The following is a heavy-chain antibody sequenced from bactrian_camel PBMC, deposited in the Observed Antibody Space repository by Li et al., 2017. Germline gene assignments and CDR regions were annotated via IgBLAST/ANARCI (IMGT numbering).Heavy chain of an antibody. CDR1: GFTFSNYR. V-gene: IGHV3S1*01. Sequence: HVQLVESGGGLVQPGGSLKLSCAASGFTFSNYRMHWVRQAPGKGLEWVSTISSGGSTTYYADSVKGRFTLSRDDAKNTLYLQMNSLKIEDTAVYYCVRSLMSDSSFWGQGTQVTVS. CDR2: ISSGGSTT. CDR3: VRSLMSDSSF. D-gene: IGHD4*01. J-gene: IGHJ4*01.